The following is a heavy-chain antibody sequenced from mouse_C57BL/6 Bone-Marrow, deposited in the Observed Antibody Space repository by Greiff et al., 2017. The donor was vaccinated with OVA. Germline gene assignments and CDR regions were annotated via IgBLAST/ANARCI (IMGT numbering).Heavy chain of an antibody. CDR1: GFSFNTYA. J-gene: IGHJ3*01. Sequence: EVKVVESGGGLVQPKGSLKLSCAASGFSFNTYAMNWVRQAPGKGLEWVARIRSKSNNYATYYADSVKDRFTISRDDSESMLYLQMNNLKTEDTAMYYCVRHDGYWFAYWGQGTLVTVSA. D-gene: IGHD2-3*01. CDR3: VRHDGYWFAY. V-gene: IGHV10-1*01. CDR2: IRSKSNNYAT.